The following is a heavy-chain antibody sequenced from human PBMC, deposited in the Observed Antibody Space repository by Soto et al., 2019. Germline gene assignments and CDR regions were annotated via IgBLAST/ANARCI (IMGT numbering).Heavy chain of an antibody. CDR3: GKTDCSSISCYPVDN. D-gene: IGHD2-2*01. J-gene: IGHJ4*01. CDR2: INSSGDST. CDR1: GFTFSNYA. V-gene: IGHV3-23*01. Sequence: PGGSLRLSCAGSGFTFSNYAMSWVRQAPGKGLEWVSNINSSGDSTYYADSVKGRFTISRDNSKNTLYLQMNSLRAEDTAVYYCGKTDCSSISCYPVDNWGHGTLVTVSS.